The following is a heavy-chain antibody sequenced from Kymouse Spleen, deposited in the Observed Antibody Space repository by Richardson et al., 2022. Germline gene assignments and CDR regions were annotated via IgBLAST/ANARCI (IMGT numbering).Heavy chain of an antibody. Sequence: EVQLVESGGGLVQPGGSLRLSCAASGFTFSDHYMDWVRQAPGKGLEWVGRTRNKANSYTTEYAASVKGRFTISRDDSKNSLYLQMNSLKTEDTAVYYCAMYYYDSSGYYFDYWGQGTLVTVSS. D-gene: IGHD3-22*01. CDR2: TRNKANSYTT. J-gene: IGHJ4*02. CDR1: GFTFSDHY. V-gene: IGHV3-72*01. CDR3: AMYYYDSSGYYFDY.